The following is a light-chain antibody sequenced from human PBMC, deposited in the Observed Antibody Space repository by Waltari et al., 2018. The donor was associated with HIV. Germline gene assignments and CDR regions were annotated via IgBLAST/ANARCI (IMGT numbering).Light chain of an antibody. CDR3: GAWDDSLHGPL. J-gene: IGLJ2*01. V-gene: IGLV1-44*01. CDR2: SNN. CDR1: HSHICNNP. Sequence: QSVLTQPPSAPATPGQRGTISSSGSHSHICNNPVHRDQQLPGTAPNRRISSNNQRPSGVPDRFSGSKSGTSGSLAISGLQSEDEADYYCGAWDDSLHGPLFGGGTKLTVL.